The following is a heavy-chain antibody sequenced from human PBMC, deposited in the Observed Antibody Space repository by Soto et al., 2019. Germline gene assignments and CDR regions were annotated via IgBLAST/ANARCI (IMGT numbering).Heavy chain of an antibody. CDR3: ARAKYYYDSSGYYYDD. CDR1: GFTVSSNY. V-gene: IGHV3-66*01. J-gene: IGHJ4*02. CDR2: IYSGGST. Sequence: GSLRLSCAASGFTVSSNYMSWVRQAPGRGLEWVSVIYSGGSTYYADSVKGRFTISRDNSKNTLYLQMNSLRAEDTAVYYCARAKYYYDSSGYYYDDWGQGTLVTVSS. D-gene: IGHD3-22*01.